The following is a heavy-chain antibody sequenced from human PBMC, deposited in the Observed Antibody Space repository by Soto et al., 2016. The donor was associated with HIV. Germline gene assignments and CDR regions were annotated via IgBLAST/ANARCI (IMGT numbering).Heavy chain of an antibody. D-gene: IGHD3-10*01. CDR3: ARDKSMFRGVMVFGWFDP. CDR2: IWSDGSNK. J-gene: IGHJ5*02. V-gene: IGHV3-33*01. CDR1: GFTFSSYG. Sequence: VQLVESGGGVVQPGRSLRLSCEASGFTFSSYGMHWVRQAPGKGLEWVAVIWSDGSNKYYAESVKGRFTISRDNSKNTLYLQMNSLKAEDTAIYYCARDKSMFRGVMVFGWFDPGAREPWSPSPQ.